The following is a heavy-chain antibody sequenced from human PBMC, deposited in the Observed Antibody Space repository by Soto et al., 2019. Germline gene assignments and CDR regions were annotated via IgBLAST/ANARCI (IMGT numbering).Heavy chain of an antibody. CDR2: ISSSSSYI. CDR1: GFTFSSYS. J-gene: IGHJ6*02. D-gene: IGHD1-26*01. Sequence: PGGSLRLSCAASGFTFSSYSMNWVRQAPGKGLEWVSSISSSSSYIYYADSVKGRFTISRDNAKNSLYLQMNSLRAEDTAVYYCARQNILERDYYYYGMDVWGQGTTVTVSS. V-gene: IGHV3-21*01. CDR3: ARQNILERDYYYYGMDV.